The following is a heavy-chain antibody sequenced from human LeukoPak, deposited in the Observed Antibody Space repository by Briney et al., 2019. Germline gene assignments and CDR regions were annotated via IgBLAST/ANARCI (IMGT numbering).Heavy chain of an antibody. V-gene: IGHV3-23*01. CDR2: ISGGAGSA. CDR1: GLTFSNYA. J-gene: IGHJ4*02. CDR3: ARDGGYGSGNYYPDY. D-gene: IGHD3-10*01. Sequence: GASLRLSCAATGLTFSNYAMNWARQPPGKGLEWVSSISGGAGSASYADSVKGRFTMSRDNSRNTLYLQMNSLRAEDTAVYYCARDGGYGSGNYYPDYWGQGTLVTVCS.